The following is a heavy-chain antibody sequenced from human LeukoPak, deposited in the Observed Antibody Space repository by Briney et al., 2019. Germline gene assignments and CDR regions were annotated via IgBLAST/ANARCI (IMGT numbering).Heavy chain of an antibody. D-gene: IGHD5-24*01. CDR1: GYTFTGYY. V-gene: IGHV1-2*02. CDR3: VTDPYTTTDDYNFEPQGAF. J-gene: IGHJ4*02. Sequence: ASVKVSCKASGYTFTGYYMHWVRQAPGQGLEWMGWINPNSGGTNYAQKFQGRVTMTRDTSISTAYMELSRLRSDDTAVYYCVTDPYTTTDDYNFEPQGAFWGQGTLVTVSS. CDR2: INPNSGGT.